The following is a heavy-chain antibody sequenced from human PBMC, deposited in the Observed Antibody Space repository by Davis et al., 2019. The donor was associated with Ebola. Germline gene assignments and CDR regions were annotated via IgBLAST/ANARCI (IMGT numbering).Heavy chain of an antibody. D-gene: IGHD1-20*01. Sequence: PGGSLRLSCVVSGFRFSEYAMHWVRQAPGKGLEWLAFISHHGSDKYYAESVKGRFTISRDNSKNTIYLEMSSLRAEDTAVYYCAIPDRALNNWVRYFDYWGQGTLVTVSS. V-gene: IGHV3-30-3*01. CDR3: AIPDRALNNWVRYFDY. CDR1: GFRFSEYA. J-gene: IGHJ4*02. CDR2: ISHHGSDK.